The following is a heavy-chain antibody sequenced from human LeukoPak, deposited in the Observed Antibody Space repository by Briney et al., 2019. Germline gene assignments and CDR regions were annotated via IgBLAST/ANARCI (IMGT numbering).Heavy chain of an antibody. V-gene: IGHV1-69*05. CDR3: AVGYGDFMEY. CDR2: IIPIFGKA. J-gene: IGHJ4*02. D-gene: IGHD4-17*01. Sequence: ASVTVSCKASGGTFNNYAISWVRQAPGQGLEWMGGIIPIFGKADYARKFQGRVTVTTDESTSTSYLDLSSLRSEDTAVYYCAVGYGDFMEYWGQGTLVTVSS. CDR1: GGTFNNYA.